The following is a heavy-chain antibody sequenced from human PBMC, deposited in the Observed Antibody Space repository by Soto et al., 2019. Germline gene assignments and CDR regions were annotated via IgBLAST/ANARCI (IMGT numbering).Heavy chain of an antibody. CDR2: INAGNGNT. CDR1: GYTFTSYA. J-gene: IGHJ4*02. Sequence: QVQLVQSGAEEKKPGASVKVSCKASGYTFTSYAMHWVRQAPGQRLEWMGWINAGNGNTKYSHKFQGRVTITRDTSESTAYMELSSLRSEDTAVYYCARSIVVVTALDYWGQGTLVTVSS. CDR3: ARSIVVVTALDY. V-gene: IGHV1-3*05. D-gene: IGHD2-21*02.